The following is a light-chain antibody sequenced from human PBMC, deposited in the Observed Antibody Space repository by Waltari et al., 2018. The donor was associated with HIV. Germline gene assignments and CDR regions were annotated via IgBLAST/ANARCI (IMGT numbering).Light chain of an antibody. CDR3: QSYDSSLSGSV. J-gene: IGLJ3*02. CDR1: SSNIGAGYD. CDR2: GNV. V-gene: IGLV1-40*01. Sequence: QSVLTQPPSVSGAPGQRVTIPCPGSSSNIGAGYDVPWYQQFPGSAPKLLINGNVNRPSGVPDRFSDSKSGTSASLAITGLQAEDEADYYCQSYDSSLSGSVFGGGTKLTVL.